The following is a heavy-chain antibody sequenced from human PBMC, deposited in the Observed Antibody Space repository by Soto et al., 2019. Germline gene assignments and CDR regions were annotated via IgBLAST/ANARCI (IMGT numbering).Heavy chain of an antibody. CDR1: GFSLNKRGMT. J-gene: IGHJ5*02. D-gene: IGHD6-13*01. Sequence: ATHSLRLNCSVSGFSLNKRGMTVGWIRQPPGRAPEWLALITQYSTSLKSRLTISKDTSNSQLVLTMTDMDPVDTATYFFSRTRLGMAAFGTGFALRGQGT. V-gene: IGHV2-26*01. CDR3: SRTRLGMAAFGTGFAL. CDR2: ITQ.